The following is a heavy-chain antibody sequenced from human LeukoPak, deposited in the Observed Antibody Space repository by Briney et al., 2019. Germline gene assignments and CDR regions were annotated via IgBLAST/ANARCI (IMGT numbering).Heavy chain of an antibody. CDR1: GFSLSTSGVG. J-gene: IGHJ4*02. V-gene: IGHV2-5*01. Sequence: ESGPTLVKPTQTLTLTCTFSGFSLSTSGVGVGWIRQPPGKALEWLARIYWTDDEAYSPSLRSRLTITKETSKNQVVLTMTNMDPADTATYYCTRVVPNRPVLGACDYWGQGTLVTVSS. CDR2: IYWTDDE. D-gene: IGHD2-2*01. CDR3: TRVVPNRPVLGACDY.